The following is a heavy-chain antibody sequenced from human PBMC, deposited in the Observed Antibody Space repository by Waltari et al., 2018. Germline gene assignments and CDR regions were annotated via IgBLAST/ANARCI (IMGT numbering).Heavy chain of an antibody. V-gene: IGHV4-59*01. CDR3: AGDGGTGAEYFQH. Sequence: QVQLQESGPGLVKPSETLSLTCTVSGGSISSYYWSWIRQPPGKGLEWIGYIYYSGSTNYNPSPKSRVTISGETAKNQFSLELSFVTAADTAVYYWAGDGGTGAEYFQHWGQGTLGTVSS. CDR2: IYYSGST. D-gene: IGHD3-16*01. CDR1: GGSISSYY. J-gene: IGHJ1*01.